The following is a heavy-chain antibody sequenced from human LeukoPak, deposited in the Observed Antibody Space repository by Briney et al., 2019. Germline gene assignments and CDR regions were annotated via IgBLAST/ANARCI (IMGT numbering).Heavy chain of an antibody. CDR2: INQDGSEK. CDR3: ARGQSTPYSSSSYYFDY. Sequence: PGGSLRLSCAASGFTFSSYWMSWVRQAPGKGLEWVANINQDGSEKYYVDSVKGRFTVSRDNAKNSLYLQMNSLRAEDTAVYYCARGQSTPYSSSSYYFDYWGQGTLVTVSS. V-gene: IGHV3-7*01. J-gene: IGHJ4*02. CDR1: GFTFSSYW. D-gene: IGHD6-6*01.